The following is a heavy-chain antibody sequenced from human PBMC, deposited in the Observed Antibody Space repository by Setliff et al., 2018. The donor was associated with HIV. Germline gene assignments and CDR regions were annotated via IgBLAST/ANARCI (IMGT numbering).Heavy chain of an antibody. CDR1: GAPTSRDNYF. J-gene: IGHJ4*02. V-gene: IGHV4-39*07. D-gene: IGHD6-19*01. CDR3: ARVTNSGKGRFDY. Sequence: LSLTCSVTGAPTSRDNYFWGWIRQPPGKGLEWIANIHSPGTVYYNPSLKSRATISEDTSRNQFSLRLSSVTAADTAMYYCARVTNSGKGRFDYWGQGTLVTVSS. CDR2: IHSPGTV.